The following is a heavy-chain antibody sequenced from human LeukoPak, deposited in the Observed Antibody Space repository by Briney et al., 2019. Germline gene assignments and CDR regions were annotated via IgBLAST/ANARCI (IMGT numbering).Heavy chain of an antibody. J-gene: IGHJ4*02. Sequence: GGTLRLSCAASGFTFSEHYMSWIREAPGKGRKWVSYMSTSSTYTNYADSVKGRFTISRDNTKNSLYLQRSSLRAEDTAVYYCTTYRSGHYWGPGTLVTVSS. CDR2: MSTSSTYT. CDR3: TTYRSGHY. D-gene: IGHD5-18*01. V-gene: IGHV3-11*03. CDR1: GFTFSEHY.